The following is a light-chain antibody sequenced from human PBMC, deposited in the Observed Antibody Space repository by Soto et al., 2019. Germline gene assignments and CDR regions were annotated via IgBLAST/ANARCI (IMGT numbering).Light chain of an antibody. CDR2: GAS. CDR1: QTVSDN. V-gene: IGKV3-15*01. Sequence: EIVLTQSPAILSASPGERATLSCRANQTVSDNLAWYQQKPGQSPRLLIYGASTRATDIPVRFSGSGSGTEFTLTISSLQSEDFAVYYCQQYNIWPPLYTFGQGTKL. CDR3: QQYNIWPPLYT. J-gene: IGKJ2*01.